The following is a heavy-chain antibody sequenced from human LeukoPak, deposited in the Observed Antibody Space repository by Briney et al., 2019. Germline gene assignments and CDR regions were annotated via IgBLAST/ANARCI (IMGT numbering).Heavy chain of an antibody. J-gene: IGHJ4*02. CDR3: ARGTFSPDN. CDR2: ISSSGDTT. CDR1: GFTFSSCE. Sequence: GGSLRLSCAASGFTFSSCEMNWVRQAPGKGLEWVSYISSSGDTTYYADSVKGRFTISRDNSKNTLFLQMNSLRAEDTAVYYCARGTFSPDNWGQGTLVTVAS. D-gene: IGHD2/OR15-2a*01. V-gene: IGHV3-48*03.